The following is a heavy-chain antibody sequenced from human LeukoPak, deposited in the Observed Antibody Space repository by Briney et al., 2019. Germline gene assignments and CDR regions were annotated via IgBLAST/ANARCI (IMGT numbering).Heavy chain of an antibody. J-gene: IGHJ3*02. Sequence: GGSLRLSCAASGFTFSNYGMNWVRQAPGKGLEWVSGVTGGGGSTFYADSVKGRFTISRDNSKNTLYVQMNSLRAEDTAVYYCARGTALPGAVDAFDIWGQGTMVTVSS. V-gene: IGHV3-23*01. CDR1: GFTFSNYG. CDR2: VTGGGGST. D-gene: IGHD2-8*02. CDR3: ARGTALPGAVDAFDI.